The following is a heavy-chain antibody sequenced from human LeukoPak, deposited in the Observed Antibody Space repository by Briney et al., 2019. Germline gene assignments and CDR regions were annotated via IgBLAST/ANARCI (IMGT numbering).Heavy chain of an antibody. CDR1: GGTFSSYT. CDR2: IIPILGIA. CDR3: AREGNSDCSSTSCYTNFQH. J-gene: IGHJ1*01. V-gene: IGHV1-69*04. Sequence: ASVKVSCKASGGTFSSYTISRVRQAPGQGLEWMGRIIPILGIANYAQKFQGRVTITADKSTSTAYMELSSLRSEDTAVYYCAREGNSDCSSTSCYTNFQHWGQGTLVTVSS. D-gene: IGHD2-2*02.